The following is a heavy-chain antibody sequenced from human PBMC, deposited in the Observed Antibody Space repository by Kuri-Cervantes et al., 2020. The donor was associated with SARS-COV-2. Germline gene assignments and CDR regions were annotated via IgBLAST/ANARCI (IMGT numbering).Heavy chain of an antibody. J-gene: IGHJ4*02. CDR3: AKDIGGGDCSGGSCYSGGPFDY. CDR1: GFTFDDYA. CDR2: ISWDGGST. Sequence: LSLTCAASGFTFDDYAMHWVRQAPGKGLEWVSLISWDGGSTYYADSVKGRFTISRDNSKNSLYLQMNRLRAEDTALYYCAKDIGGGDCSGGSCYSGGPFDYWGQGTLVTVSS. V-gene: IGHV3-43D*03. D-gene: IGHD2-15*01.